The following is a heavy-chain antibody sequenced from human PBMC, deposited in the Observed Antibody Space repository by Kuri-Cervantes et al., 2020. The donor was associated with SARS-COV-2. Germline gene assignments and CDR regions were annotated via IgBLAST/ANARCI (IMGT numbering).Heavy chain of an antibody. CDR1: GYTFTSYG. Sequence: ASVKLSCKASGYTFTSYGISWVRQAPGQGLEWMGWISAYNGNTNYAQKLQGRVTMTTDTSTITAYMELRSLRSDDTAVYYCARDADKLYSSSSLTPRADYWGQGTLVTVSS. J-gene: IGHJ4*02. D-gene: IGHD6-6*01. V-gene: IGHV1-18*01. CDR3: ARDADKLYSSSSLTPRADY. CDR2: ISAYNGNT.